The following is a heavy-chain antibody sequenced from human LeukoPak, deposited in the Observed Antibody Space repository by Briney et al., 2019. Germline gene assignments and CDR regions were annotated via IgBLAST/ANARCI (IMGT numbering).Heavy chain of an antibody. Sequence: SETLSLTCAVSGGSVSRYYWSWIRQPPGKGLEWIGYIYDSQSTNYNPSLQSRVTISADTSRNQFSLKLTSVTAADTAVYYCARVGTYGSGSYLSWLDYWGQGTLVTVSS. J-gene: IGHJ4*02. V-gene: IGHV4-59*02. CDR1: GGSVSRYY. D-gene: IGHD3-10*01. CDR3: ARVGTYGSGSYLSWLDY. CDR2: IYDSQST.